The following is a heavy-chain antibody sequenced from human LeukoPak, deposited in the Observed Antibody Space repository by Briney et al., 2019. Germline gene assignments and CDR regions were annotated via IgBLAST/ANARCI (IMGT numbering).Heavy chain of an antibody. CDR3: ASNIVVVPAARPYYGMDV. CDR1: GFTFSSYT. D-gene: IGHD2-2*01. J-gene: IGHJ6*02. Sequence: GGSLRLSCAASGFTFSSYTMNWVRQPPGKGLEWVSNIGTSSTTIYYADSVKGRFTISRDNAKNSLYLKMNSLRAEDTAVYYCASNIVVVPAARPYYGMDVWGQGTTVTVSS. CDR2: IGTSSTTI. V-gene: IGHV3-48*01.